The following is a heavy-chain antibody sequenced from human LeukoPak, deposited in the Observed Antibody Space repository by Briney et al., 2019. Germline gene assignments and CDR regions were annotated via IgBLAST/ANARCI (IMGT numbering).Heavy chain of an antibody. V-gene: IGHV4-31*03. CDR1: GDSISSGGYY. D-gene: IGHD4-17*01. CDR3: ARDYGDYAFDY. J-gene: IGHJ4*02. Sequence: SQTLSLTCTVYGDSISSGGYYWSWIRQHPGKGLEWIGYIYYSGSTYYNPSLKSRVTISVDTSKNQFSLKLSSVTAADTAVYYCARDYGDYAFDYWGQGTLVTVSS. CDR2: IYYSGST.